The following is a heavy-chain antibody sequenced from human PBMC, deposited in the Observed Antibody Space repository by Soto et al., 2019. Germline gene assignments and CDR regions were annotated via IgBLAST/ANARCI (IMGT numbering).Heavy chain of an antibody. Sequence: QVQLVQSGAEVKKPGSSVKVSCEASGATLNTFINYGITWVRQAPGQGLEWMGGIIPVLGSAHYAQKFQGRVTISADESTRTAYMELSSLRSDDTAVYYCARGAATKIVVVMYDAFEIWCQGTMVTVSS. CDR2: IIPVLGSA. D-gene: IGHD3-22*01. J-gene: IGHJ3*02. CDR1: GATLNTFINYG. CDR3: ARGAATKIVVVMYDAFEI. V-gene: IGHV1-69*12.